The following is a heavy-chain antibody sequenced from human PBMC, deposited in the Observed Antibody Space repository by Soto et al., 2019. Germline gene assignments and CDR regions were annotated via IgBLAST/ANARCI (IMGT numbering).Heavy chain of an antibody. CDR3: AREASAVISLDY. CDR1: GYTFTAYS. CDR2: FNPNSGDT. J-gene: IGHJ4*02. D-gene: IGHD6-19*01. V-gene: IGHV1-2*02. Sequence: GASVKVSCKASGYTFTAYSMHWVRQAPGQGLEWIGWFNPNSGDTIYAQKFQGRVTLTRDTSITTAYLDLYSLTSDDTAIYYCAREASAVISLDYWGQGTLVTVSS.